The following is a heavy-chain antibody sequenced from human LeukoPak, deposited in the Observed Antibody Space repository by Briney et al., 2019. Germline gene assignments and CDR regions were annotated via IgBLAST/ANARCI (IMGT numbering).Heavy chain of an antibody. CDR1: GFTFDDYA. CDR2: ISWNSGSI. CDR3: AGGLLEAQGWLQWLGTVYSMDV. V-gene: IGHV3-9*01. J-gene: IGHJ6*02. D-gene: IGHD5-24*01. Sequence: GGSLRLSCAASGFTFDDYAMHWVRQAPGKGLEWVSGISWNSGSIGYADSVKGRFTISRDNARNSLYLQMNSLRVDDTAVYYCAGGLLEAQGWLQWLGTVYSMDVWGQGTPVTVSS.